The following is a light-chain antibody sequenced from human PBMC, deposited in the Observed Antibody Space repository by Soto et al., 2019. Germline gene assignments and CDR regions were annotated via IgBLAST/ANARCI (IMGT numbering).Light chain of an antibody. CDR1: SSDVGAYNF. CDR3: SSFRTSNSLGV. CDR2: DVS. V-gene: IGLV2-14*03. J-gene: IGLJ3*02. Sequence: QSVLTQPASVSGSPGQSITISCTGTSSDVGAYNFVSWYQQHPGKAPKLMVHDVSHRPSGVSHRFSGSKSGNTASLTISGLQAEDEADYYCSSFRTSNSLGVFGGGTKVTVL.